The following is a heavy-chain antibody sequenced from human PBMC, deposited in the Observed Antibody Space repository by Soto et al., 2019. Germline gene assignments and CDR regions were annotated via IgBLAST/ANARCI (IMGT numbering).Heavy chain of an antibody. CDR2: IYYSGST. CDR1: GGSISSSSYY. D-gene: IGHD2-15*01. Sequence: QLQLQESGPGLVKPSETLSLTCTVSGGSISSSSYYWGWIRQPPGKGLEWIGSIYYSGSTYYNPSLKSRVTISVDTSKNQLSLKLSSVTAADTAVYYCARQRAYCSGGSCYNWFDPWGQGTLVTVSS. CDR3: ARQRAYCSGGSCYNWFDP. J-gene: IGHJ5*02. V-gene: IGHV4-39*01.